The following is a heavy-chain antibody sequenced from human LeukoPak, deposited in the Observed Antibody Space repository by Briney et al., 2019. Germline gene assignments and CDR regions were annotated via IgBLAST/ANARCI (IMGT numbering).Heavy chain of an antibody. D-gene: IGHD6-13*01. J-gene: IGHJ3*02. CDR3: ARVSPAVGAFDI. CDR1: GDSISSSSYY. V-gene: IGHV4-61*01. CDR2: FYYSGSN. Sequence: SETLSLTCTVSGDSISSSSYYWSWIRQPPGKGLEWIAYFYYSGSNNFNPSLKSRVTISGDTSKNQFSLKLRSVTAADTAIYYCARVSPAVGAFDIWGRGTMVTVSS.